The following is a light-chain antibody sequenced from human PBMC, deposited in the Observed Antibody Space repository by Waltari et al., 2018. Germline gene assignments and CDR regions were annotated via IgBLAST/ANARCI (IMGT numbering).Light chain of an antibody. Sequence: DIQITQSPSSLSASVGNKVTLTCRASENVNNYLNWYQQKPGKAPRLLIYKASTLQSGVPSRFSGSGSGTDYTFTITSLQSEDVATYYCQHGYGTPFTFGPGTKLDIK. CDR2: KAS. CDR3: QHGYGTPFT. J-gene: IGKJ3*01. V-gene: IGKV1-39*01. CDR1: ENVNNY.